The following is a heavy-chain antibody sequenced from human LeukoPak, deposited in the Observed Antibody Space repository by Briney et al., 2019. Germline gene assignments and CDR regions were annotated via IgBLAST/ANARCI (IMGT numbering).Heavy chain of an antibody. D-gene: IGHD3-22*01. J-gene: IGHJ4*02. V-gene: IGHV4-39*07. CDR3: ARSGLYDSSDYYYLYYFDY. Sequence: PSETLSLTCTVSGGSISSSSYYWGWIRQPPGKGLEWIGSIYHSGSTYYNPSLKSRVTISVDTSKNQFSLKLSSVTAADTAVYYCARSGLYDSSDYYYLYYFDYWGQGTLVTVSS. CDR2: IYHSGST. CDR1: GGSISSSSYY.